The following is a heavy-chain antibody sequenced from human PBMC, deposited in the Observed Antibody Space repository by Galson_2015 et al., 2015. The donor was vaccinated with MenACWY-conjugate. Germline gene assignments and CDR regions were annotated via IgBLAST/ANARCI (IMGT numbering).Heavy chain of an antibody. CDR3: AKDNDGDH. CDR2: MRNDGSNK. J-gene: IGHJ5*02. Sequence: SLRLSCAASGFTFSSYAMSWVRQAPGKGLEWVAFMRNDGSNKYYANSVKGRFTISRENSKNTLFLQMNRLRPDDTAVYYCAKDNDGDHWGQGTLVTVSS. D-gene: IGHD1-1*01. CDR1: GFTFSSYA. V-gene: IGHV3-30*02.